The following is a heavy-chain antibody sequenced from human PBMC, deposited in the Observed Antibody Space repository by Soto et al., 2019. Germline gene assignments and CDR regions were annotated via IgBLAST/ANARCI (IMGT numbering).Heavy chain of an antibody. J-gene: IGHJ6*02. CDR3: AREKDRRRVGGNDYYATDV. V-gene: IGHV1-69*12. CDR1: GGTFSTSA. CDR2: IIPIFGTA. D-gene: IGHD1-1*01. Sequence: QVQLVQSGAEVMQPGSSVRVSCKTSGGTFSTSAISWVRQAPGPGLEWMGGIIPIFGTADYAQKFQGRVTNTADEATSTAERELSSRRSEGTAVYFGAREKDRRRVGGNDYYATDVWGQGNTVTVSS.